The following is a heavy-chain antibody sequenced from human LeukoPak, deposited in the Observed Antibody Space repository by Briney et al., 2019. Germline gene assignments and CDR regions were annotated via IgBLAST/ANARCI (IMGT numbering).Heavy chain of an antibody. J-gene: IGHJ6*03. D-gene: IGHD3-10*01. Sequence: SETLSLTCTVSGGSITSSSYYWSWIRQPPGKGLEWIVYIYYSGYTNYNPSLKSRVTISVDTSKNQFSLKLSSVTAADTAVYYCARTTMVRGTYYMDVWGKGTTVTISS. CDR3: ARTTMVRGTYYMDV. CDR1: GGSITSSSYY. V-gene: IGHV4-61*01. CDR2: IYYSGYT.